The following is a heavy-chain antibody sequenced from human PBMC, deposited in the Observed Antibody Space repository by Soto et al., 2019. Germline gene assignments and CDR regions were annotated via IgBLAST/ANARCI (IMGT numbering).Heavy chain of an antibody. CDR2: IGSAGDP. CDR1: GFTFSSSD. J-gene: IGHJ5*02. CDR3: ARDHSGSYSGSNWFDP. D-gene: IGHD1-26*01. V-gene: IGHV3-13*05. Sequence: EVQLVESGGGLVQPGGSLRLSCAASGFTFSSSDMHWVRQATGKGLEWVSGIGSAGDPYYAGSVKGRFTISRENAKNSLYLQMNSLRAEDTAVYYCARDHSGSYSGSNWFDPWGQGTLVTVSS.